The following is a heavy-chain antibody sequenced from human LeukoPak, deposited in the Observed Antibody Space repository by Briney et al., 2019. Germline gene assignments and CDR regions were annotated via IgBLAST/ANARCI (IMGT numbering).Heavy chain of an antibody. CDR2: ISAYSGNT. CDR1: GYTFSSYG. D-gene: IGHD3-22*01. V-gene: IGHV1-18*01. J-gene: IGHJ4*02. Sequence: ASVKVSCKAFGYTFSSYGISWVRQAPGQGLEWMGCISAYSGNTNYAQKLQGRVTMTADTPTNTAYMELRSLRSDDTAVYYCARGHPGYYDNSGYLTLDYWGQGTLVTASS. CDR3: ARGHPGYYDNSGYLTLDY.